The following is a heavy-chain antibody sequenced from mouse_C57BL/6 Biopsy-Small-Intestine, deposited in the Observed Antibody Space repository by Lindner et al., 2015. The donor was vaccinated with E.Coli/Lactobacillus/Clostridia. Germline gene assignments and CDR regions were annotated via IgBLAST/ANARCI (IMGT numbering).Heavy chain of an antibody. D-gene: IGHD2-2*01. CDR1: GYTFTDYY. V-gene: IGHV1-19*01. J-gene: IGHJ2*01. CDR2: INPYNGGT. Sequence: VQLQESGPVLVKPGASVKMSCKASGYTFTDYYINWVKQSHGKSLDWIGIINPYNGGTLYNQKFKGKATLTVDKSSSTTYMELRSLTSEDSAVYYCASYGYDFDYWGQGTTLTVSS. CDR3: ASYGYDFDY.